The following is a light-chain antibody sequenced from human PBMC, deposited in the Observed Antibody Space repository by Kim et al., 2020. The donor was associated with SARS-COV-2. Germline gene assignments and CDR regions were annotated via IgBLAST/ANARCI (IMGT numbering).Light chain of an antibody. CDR2: EGT. V-gene: IGLV2-23*01. CDR1: SSDVGRYNL. CDR3: CSYAGSNTYVV. Sequence: QSITISCTGTSSDVGRYNLVSWYQQRPGKAPKLMIYEGTKRPSGVSNRFSGSKSGNTASLTISGLQAEDEADYYCCSYAGSNTYVVFGGGTQLTVL. J-gene: IGLJ2*01.